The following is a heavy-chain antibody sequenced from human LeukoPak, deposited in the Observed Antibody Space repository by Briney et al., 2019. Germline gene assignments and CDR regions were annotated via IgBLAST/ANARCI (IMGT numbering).Heavy chain of an antibody. J-gene: IGHJ4*02. CDR3: ARWLVRYYDSSGYYYGAYFDY. V-gene: IGHV4-38-2*02. CDR2: IYHSGST. CDR1: GYSISSGYY. Sequence: KPSETLSLTCTVSGYSISSGYYWGWIRQPPGKGLEWIGSIYHSGSTYYNPSLKSRVTISVDTSKNQFSLKLSSVTAADTAVYYCARWLVRYYDSSGYYYGAYFDYWGQGTLVTVSS. D-gene: IGHD3-22*01.